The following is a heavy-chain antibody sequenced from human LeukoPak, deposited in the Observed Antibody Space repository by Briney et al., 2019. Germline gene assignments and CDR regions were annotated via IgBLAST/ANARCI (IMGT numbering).Heavy chain of an antibody. D-gene: IGHD6-19*01. Sequence: GALRLSCAASGFTVSSNYMSWVRQAPGKGLEWVSVIYSGGSTYYADSVKGRFTISRDNSKNTLYLQMNSLRAEDAAVYYCARGPYSSGWYFDDDFYFDYWGQGTLVTVSS. J-gene: IGHJ4*02. CDR1: GFTVSSNY. CDR3: ARGPYSSGWYFDDDFYFDY. V-gene: IGHV3-53*01. CDR2: IYSGGST.